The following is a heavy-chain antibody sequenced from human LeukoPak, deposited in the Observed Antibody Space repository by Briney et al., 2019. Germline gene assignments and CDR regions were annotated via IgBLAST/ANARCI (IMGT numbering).Heavy chain of an antibody. J-gene: IGHJ4*02. V-gene: IGHV4-38-2*02. D-gene: IGHD1-7*01. CDR2: IYHSGST. CDR3: ARGELHLDY. Sequence: SETLSLTCTVSGYSISSGYYWGWIRQPPGKGLEWIGSIYHSGSTYYNPSLKSRVTISVDTSKNQFSLKLSSATAADTAVYYCARGELHLDYWGRGTLVTVSS. CDR1: GYSISSGYY.